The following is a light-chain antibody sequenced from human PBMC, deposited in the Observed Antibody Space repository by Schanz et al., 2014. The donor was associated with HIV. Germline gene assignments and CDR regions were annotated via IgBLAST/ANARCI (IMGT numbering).Light chain of an antibody. CDR1: SSDVGDYNY. CDR2: DVS. J-gene: IGLJ3*02. CDR3: SSYTSSSTWV. V-gene: IGLV2-14*01. Sequence: QSALTQPPSASGSPGQSVTISCTGTSSDVGDYNYVSWYQQHPGKAPKLMIYDVSDRPSGVSNRFSGSKSGNTASLTISGLQAEDEADYYCSSYTSSSTWVFGGGTKLTVL.